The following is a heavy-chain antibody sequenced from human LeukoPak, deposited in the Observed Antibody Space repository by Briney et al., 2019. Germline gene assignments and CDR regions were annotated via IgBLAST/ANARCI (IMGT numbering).Heavy chain of an antibody. D-gene: IGHD3-22*01. J-gene: IGHJ6*02. CDR3: ARGIGRNYYDSSGYSPRRYSMDV. Sequence: SETLSLTCAVYGGSFSGYYWSWIRQPPGKGLEWIGEINHSGSTNYNPSLKSRVTISVDTSKNQFSLKLSSVTAADTAVYYCARGIGRNYYDSSGYSPRRYSMDVWGQGTTVTVSS. CDR2: INHSGST. V-gene: IGHV4-34*01. CDR1: GGSFSGYY.